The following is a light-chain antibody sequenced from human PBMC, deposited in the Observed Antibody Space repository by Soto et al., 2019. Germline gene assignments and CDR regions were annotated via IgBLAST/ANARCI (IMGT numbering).Light chain of an antibody. V-gene: IGKV3-11*01. CDR1: QTVGSY. Sequence: IGLTLSAATLSLSPGERATLSCRASQTVGSYLAWFRQTPGQAPRLLIYDTSIRATGIPARFSGSGSGTDFTLTISSLEAEDFAVYYCQQRSDWPPTFGQGTKVDIK. CDR2: DTS. CDR3: QQRSDWPPT. J-gene: IGKJ1*01.